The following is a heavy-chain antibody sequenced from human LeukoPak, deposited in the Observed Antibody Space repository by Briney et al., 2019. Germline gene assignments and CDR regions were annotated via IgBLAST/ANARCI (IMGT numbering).Heavy chain of an antibody. J-gene: IGHJ4*02. CDR2: ISYDGSNK. CDR3: ARESSVAGTTPHDY. V-gene: IGHV3-30*04. CDR1: GFTFSSYA. D-gene: IGHD1/OR15-1a*01. Sequence: GGSLRLSCAASGFTFSSYAMHWVRQAPGKGLEWVAVISYDGSNKYYADSVKGRFTISRDNSKNTLYLQMNSLRAEDTAVYYCARESSVAGTTPHDYWGQGTLVTVSS.